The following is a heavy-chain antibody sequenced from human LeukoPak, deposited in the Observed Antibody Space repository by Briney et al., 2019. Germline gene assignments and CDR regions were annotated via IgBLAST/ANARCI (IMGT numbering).Heavy chain of an antibody. D-gene: IGHD6-6*01. CDR2: IYYSGST. CDR3: ARHGAYNSSSSEFDY. Sequence: PSETLSLTCTVSGGSISSYYWSWIRQPPGKGLEWIGSIYYSGSTYYNPSLKSRVTISVDTSKNQFSLKLSSVTAADTAVYYCARHGAYNSSSSEFDYWGQGTLVTVSS. J-gene: IGHJ4*02. V-gene: IGHV4-39*01. CDR1: GGSISSYY.